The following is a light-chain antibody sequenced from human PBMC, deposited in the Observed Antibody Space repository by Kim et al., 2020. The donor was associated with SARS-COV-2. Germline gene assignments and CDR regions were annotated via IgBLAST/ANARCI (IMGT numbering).Light chain of an antibody. J-gene: IGLJ2*01. V-gene: IGLV6-57*03. CDR3: HSYDSTNHVI. CDR2: EDD. CDR1: SGSVDSYF. Sequence: KTVTISCTRRSGSVDSYFVQWFQQRPGSAPTTVIYEDDRRPSGVPDRFSGSIDSSSNSASLTISGLKTEDEADYFCHSYDSTNHVIFGGGTQLTVL.